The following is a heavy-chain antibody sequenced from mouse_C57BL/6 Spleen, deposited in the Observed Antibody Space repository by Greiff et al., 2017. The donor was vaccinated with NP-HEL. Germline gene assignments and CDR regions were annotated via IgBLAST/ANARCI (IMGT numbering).Heavy chain of an antibody. CDR3: ARRGIYYYGSSYGYFDV. CDR1: GFTFSDYY. V-gene: IGHV5-12*01. CDR2: ISNGGGST. D-gene: IGHD1-1*01. J-gene: IGHJ1*03. Sequence: VHLVESGGGLVQPGGSLKLSCAASGFTFSDYYMYWVRQTPEKRLEWVAYISNGGGSTYYPDTVKGRFTISRDNAKNTLYLQMSRLKSEDTAMYYCARRGIYYYGSSYGYFDVWGTGTTVTVSS.